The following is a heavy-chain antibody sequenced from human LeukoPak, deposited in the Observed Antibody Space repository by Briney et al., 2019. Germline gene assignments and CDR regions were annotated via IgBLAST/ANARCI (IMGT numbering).Heavy chain of an antibody. CDR2: INHSGST. CDR3: ARQARGYDFWSGYYALAWFDP. CDR1: GGSISSYY. Sequence: SETLSLTCTVSGGSISSYYWSWIRQPPGKGLEWIGEINHSGSTNYNPSLKSRVTISVDTSKNQFSLKLSSVTAADTAVYYCARQARGYDFWSGYYALAWFDPWGQGTLVTVSS. D-gene: IGHD3-3*01. V-gene: IGHV4-34*01. J-gene: IGHJ5*02.